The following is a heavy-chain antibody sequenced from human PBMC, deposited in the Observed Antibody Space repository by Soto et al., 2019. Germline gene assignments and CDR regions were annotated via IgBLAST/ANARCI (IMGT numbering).Heavy chain of an antibody. CDR3: ARHASPGKKYYYYYYMDV. J-gene: IGHJ6*03. D-gene: IGHD2-15*01. V-gene: IGHV4-39*01. CDR2: IYYSGST. Sequence: SETLSLTCTVSGCSISSSSYYWGWIRQPPRKGLERIGSIYYSGSTYYNPSLKSRVTISVDTSKNQFSLKLSSVTAADTAVYYCARHASPGKKYYYYYYMDVWGKGATVTVSS. CDR1: GCSISSSSYY.